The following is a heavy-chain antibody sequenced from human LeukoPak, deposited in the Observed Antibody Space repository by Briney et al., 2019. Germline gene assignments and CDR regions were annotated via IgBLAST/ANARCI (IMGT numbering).Heavy chain of an antibody. CDR3: VKGATVTTRPNFDY. Sequence: PGGSLRLSCAASGLTFSSYGMSWVRQAPGKGLEWVSVISGGGGTTYYGDSVKGRFTISRDNSKNTLFLQMNSLRVEDTATYYCVKGATVTTRPNFDYWGQGTVVTVSS. CDR2: ISGGGGTT. J-gene: IGHJ4*02. V-gene: IGHV3-23*01. D-gene: IGHD4-17*01. CDR1: GLTFSSYG.